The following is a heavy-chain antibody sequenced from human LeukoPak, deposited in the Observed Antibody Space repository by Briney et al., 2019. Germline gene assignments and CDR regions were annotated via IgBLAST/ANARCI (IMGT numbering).Heavy chain of an antibody. D-gene: IGHD6-13*01. J-gene: IGHJ4*02. CDR1: GRSFSGYY. CDR3: ARELIAAAGTNFDY. V-gene: IGHV4-34*01. CDR2: INHSGST. Sequence: SETLSLTCAVYGRSFSGYYWSWIRQPPGKGLEWIGEINHSGSTNYNPSLKSRVTISVDTSKNQFSLKLSSVTAADTAVYYCARELIAAAGTNFDYWGQGTLVTVSS.